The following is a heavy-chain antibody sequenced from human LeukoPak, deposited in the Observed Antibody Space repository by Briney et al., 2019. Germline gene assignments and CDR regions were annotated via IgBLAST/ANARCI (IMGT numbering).Heavy chain of an antibody. CDR1: GFTFSNYG. D-gene: IGHD3-10*01. CDR3: VQGTRRGAITMIRGVIGKSYYFDS. Sequence: GGSLRLSCAPSGFTFSNYGMHWVRQAPGKGLEWVAFIPYDGTNKYYVDSVKGRFTISRDNSKNTLYLQMNSLRAEDTAVYYCVQGTRRGAITMIRGVIGKSYYFDSWGQGTLVTVSS. CDR2: IPYDGTNK. V-gene: IGHV3-30*02. J-gene: IGHJ4*02.